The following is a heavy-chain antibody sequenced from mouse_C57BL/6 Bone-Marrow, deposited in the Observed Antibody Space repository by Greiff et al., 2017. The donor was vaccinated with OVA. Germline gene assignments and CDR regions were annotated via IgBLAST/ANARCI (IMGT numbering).Heavy chain of an antibody. Sequence: EVQVVESGGDLVKPGGSLKLSCAASGFTFSSYGMSWVRQTPDKRLEWVATISSGGSYTYYPDSVKGRFTISRDNAKNTLYLQMSSLKSEDTAMYYCARPYGSSSYYYAMDYWGQGTSVTVSS. CDR3: ARPYGSSSYYYAMDY. D-gene: IGHD1-1*01. CDR2: ISSGGSYT. J-gene: IGHJ4*01. CDR1: GFTFSSYG. V-gene: IGHV5-6*01.